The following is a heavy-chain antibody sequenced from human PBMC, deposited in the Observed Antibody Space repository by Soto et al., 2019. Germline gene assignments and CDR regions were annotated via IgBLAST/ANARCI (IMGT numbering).Heavy chain of an antibody. Sequence: TLSLTCTVSGDSXGFISSSSYHWGWIRQPPGKGLEWIGNIYYSGSTYYNPSLKSRVTISGDTSKNQFSLRLTSVTAADTAVYYCARHPPYGPLDYWGQGTLVTVSS. J-gene: IGHJ4*02. CDR1: GDSXGFISSSSYH. D-gene: IGHD4-17*01. V-gene: IGHV4-39*01. CDR2: IYYSGST. CDR3: ARHPPYGPLDY.